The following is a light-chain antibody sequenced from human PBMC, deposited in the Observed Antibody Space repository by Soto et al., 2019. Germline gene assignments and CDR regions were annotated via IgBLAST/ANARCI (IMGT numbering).Light chain of an antibody. J-gene: IGKJ3*01. Sequence: EIVLTQSPGTLSLSPGERATLSCRASQSVSSSYLAWYQQKPGQAPRLLIYGASSRATGIPDRFSGRGSGTAFTLTISRLEPEDFAVYYCQQYGSSPFTFGPGTKVDIK. CDR1: QSVSSSY. CDR2: GAS. CDR3: QQYGSSPFT. V-gene: IGKV3-20*01.